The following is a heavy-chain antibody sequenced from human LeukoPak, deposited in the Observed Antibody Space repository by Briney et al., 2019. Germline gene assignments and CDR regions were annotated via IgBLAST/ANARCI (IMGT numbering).Heavy chain of an antibody. CDR3: AKAKTKWEVDY. CDR1: GFTFSSYG. J-gene: IGHJ4*02. V-gene: IGHV3-30*18. CDR2: ISYDGSNK. D-gene: IGHD1-26*01. Sequence: GRSLRLSCAASGFTFSSYGMHWVRQAPGKGLEWVAVISYDGSNKYYADSVKGRFTIPRANSKNTLYLQMNSLRAEDTAVYYCAKAKTKWEVDYWGQGTLVTVPS.